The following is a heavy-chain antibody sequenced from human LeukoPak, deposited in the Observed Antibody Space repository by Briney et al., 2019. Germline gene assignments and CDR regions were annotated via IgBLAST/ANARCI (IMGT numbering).Heavy chain of an antibody. Sequence: SETLSLTCTVSGGSISSSTYYWGWIRQPPGKGLEWIGNIYYSGSTFYNPSLKSRVTISVDMSKNQFSLKLSSVTAADTAVYYCARSVGPWYYFDYWGQGTLVTVSS. CDR1: GGSISSSTYY. D-gene: IGHD5/OR15-5a*01. V-gene: IGHV4-39*07. J-gene: IGHJ4*02. CDR2: IYYSGST. CDR3: ARSVGPWYYFDY.